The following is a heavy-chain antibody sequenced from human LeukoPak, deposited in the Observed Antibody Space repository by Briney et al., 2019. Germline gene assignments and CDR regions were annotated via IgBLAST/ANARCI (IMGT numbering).Heavy chain of an antibody. CDR3: AREADSGYYRTVDY. CDR1: GFTFSRFG. D-gene: IGHD2-15*01. V-gene: IGHV3-30*19. J-gene: IGHJ4*02. Sequence: PGRSLRLSCAASGFTFSRFGMHWVRQAPGKGLEWLGHMSDDGSEKHYVDSVRGRFTISRDPSKNTLYLEMTSLRTEDTAVYYCAREADSGYYRTVDYWGQGTMVTVS. CDR2: MSDDGSEK.